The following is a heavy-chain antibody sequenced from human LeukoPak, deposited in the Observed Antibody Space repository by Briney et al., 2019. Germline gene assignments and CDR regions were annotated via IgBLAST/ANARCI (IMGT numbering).Heavy chain of an antibody. CDR1: GYTFTAYY. J-gene: IGHJ4*02. D-gene: IGHD1-20*01. CDR2: INPNSGGT. Sequence: GASVKVSCKASGYTFTAYYMHWVRQAPGQGLEWMGWINPNSGGTNYAQKFQGRVTMTRDTSISTAYMELSRLRSDDTAVYYCATSLTRTTFPESYGAFDNWGQGTPVTVSS. V-gene: IGHV1-2*02. CDR3: ATSLTRTTFPESYGAFDN.